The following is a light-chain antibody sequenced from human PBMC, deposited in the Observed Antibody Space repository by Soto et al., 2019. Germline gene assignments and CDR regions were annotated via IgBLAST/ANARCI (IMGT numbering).Light chain of an antibody. CDR2: DAS. CDR3: QQSSDWPST. CDR1: QSVGSY. V-gene: IGKV3-11*01. J-gene: IGKJ4*01. Sequence: EIVLTQSPATLSLSPGDRATLSCRASQSVGSYLGWYQQKPGQAPRLLIYDASNRATGIPARFSGSGSGTDIPLTSSSLEPEDFAVYCRQQSSDWPSTFGGGTKVEIK.